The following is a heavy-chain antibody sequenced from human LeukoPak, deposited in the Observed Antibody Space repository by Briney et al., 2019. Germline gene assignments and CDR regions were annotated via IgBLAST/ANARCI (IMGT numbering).Heavy chain of an antibody. CDR1: GGSFSGYY. CDR3: ARVRYISSSWFDP. D-gene: IGHD6-13*01. CDR2: INHSGST. V-gene: IGHV4-34*01. J-gene: IGHJ5*02. Sequence: SEALSLTCAVYGGSFSGYYWSWIRQPPGKGLEWIGEINHSGSTNYNPSLKSRVTISVDTSKNQFSLKLSSVTAADTAVYYCARVRYISSSWFDPWGQGTLVTVSS.